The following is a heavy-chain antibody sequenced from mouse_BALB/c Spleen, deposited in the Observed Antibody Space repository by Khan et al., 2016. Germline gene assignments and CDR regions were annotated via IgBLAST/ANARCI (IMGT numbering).Heavy chain of an antibody. CDR1: GDSITSGH. V-gene: IGHV3-8*02. Sequence: EVQLQESGPSLAKPSQTLSLTCSVTGDSITSGHWNWIRKFPGNKFDFMGYISHSGDSYYNPSLKSRISITRDTSKNQSYLQLNSVTTDDAAAYYCATWDYYGSAFAYWGQGTLVTVSA. CDR2: ISHSGDS. D-gene: IGHD1-2*01. J-gene: IGHJ3*01. CDR3: ATWDYYGSAFAY.